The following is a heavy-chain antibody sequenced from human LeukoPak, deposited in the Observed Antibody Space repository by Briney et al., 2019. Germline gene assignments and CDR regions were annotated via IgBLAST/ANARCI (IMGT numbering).Heavy chain of an antibody. CDR3: AKFLHSSSWYAWEAFDI. D-gene: IGHD6-13*01. J-gene: IGHJ3*02. V-gene: IGHV3-21*04. CDR1: GFTFSSYS. CDR2: ISSSSSYI. Sequence: GGSLRLSCAASGFTFSSYSMNWVRQAPGKGLEWVSSISSSSSYIYYADSVKGRFTISRDNAKNSLYLQMNSLRTEDTALYYCAKFLHSSSWYAWEAFDIWGQGTMVTVSS.